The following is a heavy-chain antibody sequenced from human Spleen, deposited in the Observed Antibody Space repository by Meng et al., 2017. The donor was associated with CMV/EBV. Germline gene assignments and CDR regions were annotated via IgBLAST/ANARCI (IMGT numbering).Heavy chain of an antibody. CDR1: GYTFTGYQ. V-gene: IGHV1-2*02. CDR3: ARVSEYCTTTNCYKVFDY. Sequence: GESLKISCKASGYTFTGYQIHWVRQAPGQGLEWMGLINPNRGVTSYVQKFQGRVTMTRDTSNGTAYMELTRLKSDDTAVYYCARVSEYCTTTNCYKVFDYWGQGTLVTVSS. J-gene: IGHJ4*02. CDR2: INPNRGVT. D-gene: IGHD2-2*02.